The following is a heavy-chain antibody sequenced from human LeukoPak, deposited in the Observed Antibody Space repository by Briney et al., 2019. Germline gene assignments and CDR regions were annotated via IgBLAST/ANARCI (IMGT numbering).Heavy chain of an antibody. J-gene: IGHJ6*03. CDR1: GGSFSGYY. Sequence: PSETLSLTCAVYGGSFSGYYWSWIRQPPGKGLEWIGEINHSGSTNYNPSLKSRVTISVDTSKNQFSLKLSSVTAADTAVYYCARDIGEPEYYYYMDVWGKGTTVTVSS. V-gene: IGHV4-34*01. CDR3: ARDIGEPEYYYYMDV. D-gene: IGHD1-14*01. CDR2: INHSGST.